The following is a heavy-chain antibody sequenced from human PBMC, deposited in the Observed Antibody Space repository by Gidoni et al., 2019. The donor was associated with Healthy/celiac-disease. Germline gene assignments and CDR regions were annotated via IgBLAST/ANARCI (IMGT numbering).Heavy chain of an antibody. V-gene: IGHV4-39*01. J-gene: IGHJ4*02. D-gene: IGHD3-22*01. CDR3: ARHATYYYDSSGMGDY. CDR2: IYYSGST. Sequence: QLHLQESGPGLVKPSETLSLTCTVSGGSISISSYYWGWIRQPPGKGLEWIGSIYYSGSTYYNPSLKSRVTISVDTSKNQFSLKLSSVTAADTAVYYCARHATYYYDSSGMGDYWGQGTLVTVSS. CDR1: GGSISISSYY.